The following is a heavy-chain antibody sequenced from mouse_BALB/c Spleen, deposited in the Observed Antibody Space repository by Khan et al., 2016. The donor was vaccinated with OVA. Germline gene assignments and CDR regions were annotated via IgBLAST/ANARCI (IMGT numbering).Heavy chain of an antibody. D-gene: IGHD1-2*01. CDR3: ARTARIKY. CDR2: ISNSGST. CDR1: GYSITSGYG. Sequence: EVKLLESGPGLVKPSQSLSLTCTVTGYSITSGYGWNWIRQFPGNKLEWMGYISNSGSTNYNPSLKRRISITRDTSKNQFFLQLNSVTTEDTATTYCARTARIKYWGQGTTLTVSS. J-gene: IGHJ2*01. V-gene: IGHV3-2*02.